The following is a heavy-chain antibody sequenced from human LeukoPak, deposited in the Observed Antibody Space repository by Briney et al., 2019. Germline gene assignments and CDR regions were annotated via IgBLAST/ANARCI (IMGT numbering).Heavy chain of an antibody. CDR3: ARPMSLFYFDF. CDR1: GFTVSSNY. D-gene: IGHD2-21*01. Sequence: SGGSLRLPCAAPGFTVSSNYMSWVRQAPEKGLEWVSIIYTGGSTDYADSVKGRFTISRDNSRNTLYLQMNSLRAEDTAVYYCARPMSLFYFDFWGQGTLVTVSS. V-gene: IGHV3-53*01. J-gene: IGHJ4*02. CDR2: IYTGGST.